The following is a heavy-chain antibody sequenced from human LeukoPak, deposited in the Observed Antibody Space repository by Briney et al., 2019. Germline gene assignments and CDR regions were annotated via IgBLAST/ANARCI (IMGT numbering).Heavy chain of an antibody. CDR1: GASISSGGYY. J-gene: IGHJ4*02. D-gene: IGHD1-26*01. CDR3: AREEGATTQQFDY. V-gene: IGHV4-31*03. Sequence: TLSLTCTVSGASISSGGYYWSWIRQHPGKGLEWIGYIYYNGNTYYNPSLKSRVSISLDTSKIHFSLRLSSVTAADTAVYYCAREEGATTQQFDYWGQGTLVTVSS. CDR2: IYYNGNT.